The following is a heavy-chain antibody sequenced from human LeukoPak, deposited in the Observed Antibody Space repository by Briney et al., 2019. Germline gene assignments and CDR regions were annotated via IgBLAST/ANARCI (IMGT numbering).Heavy chain of an antibody. D-gene: IGHD6-13*01. V-gene: IGHV4-59*08. J-gene: IGHJ4*02. CDR2: IYYSGST. CDR3: ARLGLASAGMRFFDY. CDR1: GGSISSYY. Sequence: SETLSLTCTVSGGSISSYYWSWIRQPPGKGLEWIGYIYYSGSTNYNPSLKSRVTISVDTSKSQFSLRLSSVIAADTAVYYCARLGLASAGMRFFDYWGQGALVTVSS.